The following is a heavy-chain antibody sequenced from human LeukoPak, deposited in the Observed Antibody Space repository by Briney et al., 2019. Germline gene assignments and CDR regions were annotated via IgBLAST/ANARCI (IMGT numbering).Heavy chain of an antibody. CDR2: TYYRSKWSF. V-gene: IGHV6-1*01. D-gene: IGHD6-6*01. CDR3: ARGKYTSFDN. Sequence: SQTLSLTCALSRDIIFTNNDAWNWIRQSPSRGLEWLGRTYYRSKWSFDYAVSVKSRITINADTSKNQFSLQLSSVTPQDTAVYYCARGKYTSFDNWGQGTLVTVSS. J-gene: IGHJ4*02. CDR1: RDIIFTNNDA.